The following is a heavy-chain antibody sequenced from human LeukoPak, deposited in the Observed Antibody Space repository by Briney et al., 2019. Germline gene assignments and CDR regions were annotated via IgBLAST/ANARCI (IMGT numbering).Heavy chain of an antibody. J-gene: IGHJ5*02. Sequence: SVNVSCQASGGTFSSYAISWVRQAPGQGREWVGGIIPILGTANYAQKFQGRVTITADESTSTAYMELSSLRSEDTAVYYCASCVSGWYLGYGWFDLWGQGTLVTVSS. CDR1: GGTFSSYA. D-gene: IGHD6-19*01. V-gene: IGHV1-69*13. CDR3: ASCVSGWYLGYGWFDL. CDR2: IIPILGTA.